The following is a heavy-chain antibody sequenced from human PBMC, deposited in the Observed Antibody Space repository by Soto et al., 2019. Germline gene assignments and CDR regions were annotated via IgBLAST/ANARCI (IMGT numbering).Heavy chain of an antibody. CDR3: ARAWLLPSGWNDY. V-gene: IGHV3-30-3*01. CDR2: ISYDGSNK. D-gene: IGHD6-19*01. CDR1: GFTFSIYA. Sequence: SLRLSCAAPGFTFSIYAMHWVRQATGKGVERVAGISYDGSNKYYADSVKGRFTISRDNSKNTLFLQMNSLRAEDTSLYYCARAWLLPSGWNDYWGQGTLVTVSS. J-gene: IGHJ4*02.